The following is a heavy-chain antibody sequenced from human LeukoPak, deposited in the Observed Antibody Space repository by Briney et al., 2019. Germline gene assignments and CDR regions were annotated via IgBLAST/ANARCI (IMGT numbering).Heavy chain of an antibody. D-gene: IGHD3-10*01. CDR3: AKGKFGDPLNY. J-gene: IGHJ4*02. V-gene: IGHV3-23*01. CDR2: ISGSGGST. Sequence: GGSLRLSCAASGFTFSSYAMSWVRQAPGKGLEWVSAISGSGGSTYYADSVKGRFTISKDNSKNTVDLLMNSVRAEDTALYYCAKGKFGDPLNYWGQGTLVTVSS. CDR1: GFTFSSYA.